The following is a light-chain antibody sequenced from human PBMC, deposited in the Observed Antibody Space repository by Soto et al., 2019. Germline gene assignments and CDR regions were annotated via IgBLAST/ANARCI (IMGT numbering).Light chain of an antibody. V-gene: IGLV1-51*02. Sequence: QSVLTQPPSVSAAPGQKVTISCSGSSSNIGNNYVSWYQQLPGTAPKLLIYENNKRPSGIPDRFSGSKSGTSATLGITGLQTGDEADYYCGTWDSSLWVVFGGGTQLTVL. CDR2: ENN. J-gene: IGLJ2*01. CDR1: SSNIGNNY. CDR3: GTWDSSLWVV.